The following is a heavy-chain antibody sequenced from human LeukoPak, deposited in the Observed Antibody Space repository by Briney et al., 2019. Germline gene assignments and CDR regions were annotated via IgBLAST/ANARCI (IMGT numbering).Heavy chain of an antibody. J-gene: IGHJ4*02. CDR2: IYPGDSDI. CDR3: VGDWGAIFTNINY. CDR1: GYSFNSHW. Sequence: GESLKISCKGSGYSFNSHWIGWVRQMPGKGLEWMGIIYPGDSDIRYSPSFQGRVTISADKSISTAYLQWSGLKASDTTVYYCVGDWGAIFTNINYWGQGTLVTVSS. D-gene: IGHD3-16*01. V-gene: IGHV5-51*01.